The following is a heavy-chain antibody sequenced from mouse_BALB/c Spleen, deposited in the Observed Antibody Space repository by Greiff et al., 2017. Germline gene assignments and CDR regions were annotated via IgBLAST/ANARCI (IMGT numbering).Heavy chain of an antibody. J-gene: IGHJ3*01. Sequence: EVQVVESGGGLVQPGGSRKLSCAASGFTFSSFGMHWVRQAPEKGLEWVAYISSGSSTIYYADTVKGRFTISRDNPKNTLFLQMTSLRSEDTAMYYCAGYGWFAYWGQGTLVTVSA. V-gene: IGHV5-17*02. CDR2: ISSGSSTI. D-gene: IGHD1-1*01. CDR3: AGYGWFAY. CDR1: GFTFSSFG.